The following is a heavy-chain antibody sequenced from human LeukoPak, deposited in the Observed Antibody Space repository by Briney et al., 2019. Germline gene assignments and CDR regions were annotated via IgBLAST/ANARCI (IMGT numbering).Heavy chain of an antibody. D-gene: IGHD2-2*02. V-gene: IGHV1-69*13. CDR3: ARDTADIPGDY. CDR1: GGTFSSYA. Sequence: ASVKVSCKASGGTFSSYAISWVRQAPGQGLEWMGGIIPIFGTANYAQKFQGRVTITADESTSTAYMELSRLRSEDTAVYYCARDTADIPGDYWGQGTLVTVSS. J-gene: IGHJ4*02. CDR2: IIPIFGTA.